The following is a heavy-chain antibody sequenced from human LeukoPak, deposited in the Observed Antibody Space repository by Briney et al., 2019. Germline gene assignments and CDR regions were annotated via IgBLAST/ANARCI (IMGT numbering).Heavy chain of an antibody. V-gene: IGHV4-59*01. CDR3: ARAVYGGKIFDY. D-gene: IGHD4-23*01. CDR2: IYYSGST. J-gene: IGHJ4*02. Sequence: ASETLSLTCTVSGGSISSYYWSWIRQPPGKGLEWIGYIYYSGSTNYNPSLKSRVTISVDTSKNQFSLKLSSVTAADTAVYYCARAVYGGKIFDYWGQGTLVTVSS. CDR1: GGSISSYY.